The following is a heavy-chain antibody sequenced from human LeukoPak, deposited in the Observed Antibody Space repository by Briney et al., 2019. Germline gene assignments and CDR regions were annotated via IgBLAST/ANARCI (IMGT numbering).Heavy chain of an antibody. CDR1: GGSLSSYY. V-gene: IGHV4-4*07. Sequence: SETLSLTCTVFGGSLSSYYWSWIRQPAGKGLEWIGRIYTSGSTNYNPSLTSRVTISVDKSKNQFSLKLSSVTAADTAVYYCARARYYGDPDAFDIWGQGTMVTVSS. CDR2: IYTSGST. D-gene: IGHD4-17*01. J-gene: IGHJ3*02. CDR3: ARARYYGDPDAFDI.